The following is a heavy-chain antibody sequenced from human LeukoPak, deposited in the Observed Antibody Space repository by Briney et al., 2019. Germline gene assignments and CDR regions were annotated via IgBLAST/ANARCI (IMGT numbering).Heavy chain of an antibody. CDR1: GDSISSIDW. V-gene: IGHV4-4*02. D-gene: IGHD2-15*01. CDR3: ARSPKGYCSGGSCYSWDNWFDP. CDR2: IHHSGST. J-gene: IGHJ5*02. Sequence: SGTLSLTCAVSGDSISSIDWWSWVRQPPGKGLEWIGEIHHSGSTNYNPSLKSRVTISVDKSKNQFSLNFNSVTAADTAVYYCARSPKGYCSGGSCYSWDNWFDPWGQGTLVTVSS.